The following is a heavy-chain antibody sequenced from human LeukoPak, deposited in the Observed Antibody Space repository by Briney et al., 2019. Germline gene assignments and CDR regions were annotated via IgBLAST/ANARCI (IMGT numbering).Heavy chain of an antibody. V-gene: IGHV3-30*02. Sequence: PGGSLRLSCAASGFTFSSYWMHWVRQAPGKGLEWVAFIRYDGSYEYYGDSVKGRFTISRDNSKTTLYLQMNSLRSEDTAVYYCAKDGGLHLYYYYNYMDIWGKGTTVTVSS. D-gene: IGHD5-24*01. CDR3: AKDGGLHLYYYYNYMDI. CDR2: IRYDGSYE. CDR1: GFTFSSYW. J-gene: IGHJ6*03.